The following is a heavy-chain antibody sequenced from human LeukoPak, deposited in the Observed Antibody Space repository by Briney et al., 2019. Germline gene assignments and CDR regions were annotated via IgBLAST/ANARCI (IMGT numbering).Heavy chain of an antibody. D-gene: IGHD3-16*01. J-gene: IGHJ4*02. CDR1: GFTFSSYW. Sequence: GGSLSLSCAASGFTFSSYWMHWVRQVPGKGLVWVSRINTDGSTTTYADSVKGRFTVSRDNAKNTLYLQMNSLRAEDTAVYYCARDRWGTVTPGGDYWGQGTLVTVSS. CDR2: INTDGSTT. V-gene: IGHV3-74*01. CDR3: ARDRWGTVTPGGDY.